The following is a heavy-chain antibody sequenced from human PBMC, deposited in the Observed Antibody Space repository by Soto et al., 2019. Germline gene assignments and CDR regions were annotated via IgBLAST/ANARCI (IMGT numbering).Heavy chain of an antibody. J-gene: IGHJ3*02. CDR2: TYYRSKWYN. V-gene: IGHV6-1*01. CDR3: ARKVEGKTFDI. D-gene: IGHD1-1*01. Sequence: SQTLSLTCVISGDSGSTNTVAWNWIRQSPSRGLEWLGRTYYRSKWYNDYAVSVKGRITVNADTSKNQFSLQLNSLTPEDTAVYYCARKVEGKTFDIWGQGTVVTVSS. CDR1: GDSGSTNTVA.